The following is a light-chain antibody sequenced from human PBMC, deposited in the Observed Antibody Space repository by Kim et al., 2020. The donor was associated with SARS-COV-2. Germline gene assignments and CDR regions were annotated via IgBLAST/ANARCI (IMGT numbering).Light chain of an antibody. Sequence: GQRVTISCSGSSSNIGSRYVYWYQQLPGTAPKPLIYKNDQRPSGVPDRFSGSKSGTSASLAISGLRSEDEADYYCAAWDNSLRGRVFGGGTQLTVL. CDR3: AAWDNSLRGRV. CDR2: KND. CDR1: SSNIGSRY. J-gene: IGLJ3*02. V-gene: IGLV1-47*01.